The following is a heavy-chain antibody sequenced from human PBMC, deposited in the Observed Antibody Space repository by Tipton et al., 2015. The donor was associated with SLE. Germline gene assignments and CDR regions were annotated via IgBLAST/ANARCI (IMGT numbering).Heavy chain of an antibody. CDR3: ARDMVEARAFDI. Sequence: SLRLSCAASGVTFSSYWMHWVRQAPGKGLVWVSRISVDGSRTTYADSVKGRFTISRDNAKNSLYLQMNSLRVEDTAVYYCARDMVEARAFDIWGRGTMVSVSS. CDR1: GVTFSSYW. J-gene: IGHJ3*02. V-gene: IGHV3-74*03. CDR2: ISVDGSRT. D-gene: IGHD4/OR15-4a*01.